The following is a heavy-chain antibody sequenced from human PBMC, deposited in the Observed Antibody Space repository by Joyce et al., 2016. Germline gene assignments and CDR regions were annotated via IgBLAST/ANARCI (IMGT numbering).Heavy chain of an antibody. CDR2: ISSGGVGT. D-gene: IGHD3-16*01. Sequence: KGLEWVSSISSGGVGTYYANSVKGRFTISRDTSKNTLYLQMDSLKVEDAAVYYCAKDVSGSYPTYYFDYWGQGTLVTVSS. J-gene: IGHJ4*02. CDR3: AKDVSGSYPTYYFDY. V-gene: IGHV3-23*01.